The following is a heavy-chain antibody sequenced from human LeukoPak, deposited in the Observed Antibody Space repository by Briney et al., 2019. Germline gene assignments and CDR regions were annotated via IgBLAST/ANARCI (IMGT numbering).Heavy chain of an antibody. J-gene: IGHJ4*02. Sequence: GGSLRLSCAASGFTFSTYAMNWVRQAPGQGLEWVSGTSGSGGTTYYADSVKGRFTISRDNSKNTLYLQMNYLRAEDTALYYCAKNIAAPTTPFDYWGQGTLVTVSS. V-gene: IGHV3-23*01. CDR2: TSGSGGTT. CDR3: AKNIAAPTTPFDY. CDR1: GFTFSTYA. D-gene: IGHD6-13*01.